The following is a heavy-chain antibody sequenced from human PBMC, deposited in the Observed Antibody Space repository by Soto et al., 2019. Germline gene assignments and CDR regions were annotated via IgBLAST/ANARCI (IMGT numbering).Heavy chain of an antibody. J-gene: IGHJ4*02. V-gene: IGHV3-30*03. CDR1: GFTFSDYG. D-gene: IGHD2-15*01. CDR3: ARSTYCNGGSCYPQY. Sequence: QPGGSLRLSCEGPGFTFSDYGFHWVRRAPGKGLEWVAMISYDGSDRYYRDSVQGRFTISRDDSKNTVFLQMNSLRTEDTAMYYCARSTYCNGGSCYPQYWGPGTLVNVSS. CDR2: ISYDGSDR.